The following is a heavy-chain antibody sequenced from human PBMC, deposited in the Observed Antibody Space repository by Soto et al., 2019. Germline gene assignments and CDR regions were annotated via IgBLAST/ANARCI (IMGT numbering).Heavy chain of an antibody. CDR1: GYSFTTYP. V-gene: IGHV5-51*01. D-gene: IGHD3-10*01. J-gene: IGHJ6*02. CDR2: IYPDDSDT. CDR3: ARRYGPGGMDV. Sequence: PGESLKISCKGSGYSFTTYPIAWVRQTPGKGLEWLGIIYPDDSDTRYSPSFQGQVTLSADKSITTAYLQWSSLKASDSAMYYCARRYGPGGMDVRGQGTTVTVS.